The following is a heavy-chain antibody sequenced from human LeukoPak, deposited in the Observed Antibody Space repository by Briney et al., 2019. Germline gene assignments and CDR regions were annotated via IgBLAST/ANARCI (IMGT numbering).Heavy chain of an antibody. J-gene: IGHJ4*02. CDR1: GFTFSSYE. V-gene: IGHV3-48*03. CDR3: ARVGYSSAWRAPDFDY. CDR2: ISSSGSTI. Sequence: GGSLRLSCAASGFTFSSYEMNWVRQAPGKGLEWVSYISSSGSTIYYADSVKGRFTISRDNAKNSLYLQMNSLRAEDTAVYYCARVGYSSAWRAPDFDYWGQGTLVTVSS. D-gene: IGHD6-19*01.